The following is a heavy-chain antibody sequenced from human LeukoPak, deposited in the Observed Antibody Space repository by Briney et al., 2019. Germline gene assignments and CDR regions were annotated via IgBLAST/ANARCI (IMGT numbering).Heavy chain of an antibody. V-gene: IGHV3-30*18. CDR1: GFTFRSFV. CDR2: ISYDGSNK. CDR3: AKVRVDAYVSPNDY. D-gene: IGHD3-16*01. Sequence: PGGSLRLSCAASGFTFRSFVMHWVRQAPGMGLGWVAIISYDGSNKYYADSVKGRFTISRDNSRNTLYLKMNSLRAEDTALYYCAKVRVDAYVSPNDYWGQGTLVTVSS. J-gene: IGHJ4*02.